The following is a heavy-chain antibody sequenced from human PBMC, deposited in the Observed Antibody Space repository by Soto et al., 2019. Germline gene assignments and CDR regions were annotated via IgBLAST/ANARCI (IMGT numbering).Heavy chain of an antibody. CDR2: IIPIFGTA. V-gene: IGHV1-69*06. CDR3: ARLNFWSGTGASWFDP. J-gene: IGHJ5*02. Sequence: QVQLVQSGAEVKKPGSSVKVSCKASGGTFSSYAISWVRQAPGQGLEWMGGIIPIFGTANYAQKFQGRATITADKSTSTAYMELSSLRSEDTAVYYCARLNFWSGTGASWFDPWGQGTLVTVSS. D-gene: IGHD3-3*01. CDR1: GGTFSSYA.